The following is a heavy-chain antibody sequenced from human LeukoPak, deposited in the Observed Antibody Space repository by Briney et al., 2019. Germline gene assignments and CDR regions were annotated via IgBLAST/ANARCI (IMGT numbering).Heavy chain of an antibody. D-gene: IGHD2-15*01. J-gene: IGHJ5*02. CDR3: AALGIVVVVAATATNWFDP. V-gene: IGHV3-30*04. CDR1: GFTFSSYA. Sequence: GGSLRLSCAASGFTFSSYAMHWVRQAPGKGLEWVAVISYDGSNKYYADSVKGRFTISRDNSKNTLYLQMNSLRAEDTAVHYCAALGIVVVVAATATNWFDPWGQGTLVTVSS. CDR2: ISYDGSNK.